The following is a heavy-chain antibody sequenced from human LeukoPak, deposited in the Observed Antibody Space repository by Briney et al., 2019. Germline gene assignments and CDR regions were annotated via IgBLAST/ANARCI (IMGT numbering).Heavy chain of an antibody. CDR1: GFTFSSCD. J-gene: IGHJ4*02. V-gene: IGHV3-48*01. CDR2: ITGSSSTR. CDR3: AGYDTSGHYLNY. D-gene: IGHD3-22*01. Sequence: GGSLRLSCAASGFTFSSCDMNWVRQAPGKGLEWVSYITGSSSTRYYADSVKGRFTISRDNSKNTLFLQMNSLRAEDTAVYYCAGYDTSGHYLNYWGQGTLVTVSS.